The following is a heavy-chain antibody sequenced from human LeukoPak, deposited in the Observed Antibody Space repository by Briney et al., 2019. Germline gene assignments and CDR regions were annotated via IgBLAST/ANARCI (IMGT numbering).Heavy chain of an antibody. CDR1: GYSFTSYW. CDR2: IDPSDSYT. Sequence: GESLKISCKGSGYSFTSYWISWVRQMPGKGLEWMGRIDPSDSYTNYSPSFQGHVTISADKSISTAYLQWSSLKASDTAMYYCARDSTYYYGSGRVNDAFDIWGQGTMVTVSS. J-gene: IGHJ3*02. D-gene: IGHD3-10*01. V-gene: IGHV5-10-1*01. CDR3: ARDSTYYYGSGRVNDAFDI.